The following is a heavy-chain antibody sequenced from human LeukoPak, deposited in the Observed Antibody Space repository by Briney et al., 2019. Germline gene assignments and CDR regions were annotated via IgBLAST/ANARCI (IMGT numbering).Heavy chain of an antibody. D-gene: IGHD3-9*01. Sequence: GGSLSLSCAASGFTFSSYSMSWVRQAPGKGLEWVSSIIISSSNTYYAASVKGRFTISRDNAKTSLYVQMNSLRAQDTAVYYCARDIRGQLRYFDWPYVRSAFDIWGQGTMVTVSS. CDR1: GFTFSSYS. CDR2: IIISSSNT. CDR3: ARDIRGQLRYFDWPYVRSAFDI. V-gene: IGHV3-21*01. J-gene: IGHJ3*02.